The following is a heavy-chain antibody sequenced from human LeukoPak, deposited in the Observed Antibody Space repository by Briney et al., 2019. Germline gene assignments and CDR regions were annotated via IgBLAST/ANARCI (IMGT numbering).Heavy chain of an antibody. D-gene: IGHD2-2*01. J-gene: IGHJ3*02. Sequence: SVKVSCKASGGTFSSDAFSCVRQAPGQGLEWMGGIIPIFGTANYAQKFQVRVAITTDESTSTAYMELSSLTSEDTAVYYCARDTSSSINLPPGDFDIWGQGTMVTVS. CDR1: GGTFSSDA. CDR3: ARDTSSSINLPPGDFDI. V-gene: IGHV1-69*05. CDR2: IIPIFGTA.